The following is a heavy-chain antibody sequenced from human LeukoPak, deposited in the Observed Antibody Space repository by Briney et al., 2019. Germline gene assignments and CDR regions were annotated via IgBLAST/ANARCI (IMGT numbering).Heavy chain of an antibody. J-gene: IGHJ4*02. D-gene: IGHD3-10*01. CDR1: GYTFTNFY. CDR2: IHPNDGDT. V-gene: IGHV1-46*01. CDR3: ATYTQSGAQGVSDY. Sequence: ASVKVSCTASGYTFTNFYMHWVRQAPGQELEWMGLIHPNDGDTKYAQEFQDRVTMTRDTSTSTVYMELSSLRSEDTAVYYCATYTQSGAQGVSDYWGQGTLVTVSS.